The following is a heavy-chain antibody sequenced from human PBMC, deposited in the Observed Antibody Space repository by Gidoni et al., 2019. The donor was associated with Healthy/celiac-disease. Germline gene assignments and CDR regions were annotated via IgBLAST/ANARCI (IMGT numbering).Heavy chain of an antibody. J-gene: IGHJ4*02. CDR2: INHSGST. D-gene: IGHD6-13*01. CDR3: ARGQRLGFRRLRIAAAGPDY. V-gene: IGHV4-34*01. Sequence: DGLEWIGEINHSGSTNYNPSLKSRVTISVDTSKNQFSLKLSSVTAADTAVYYCARGQRLGFRRLRIAAAGPDYWGQGTLVTVSS.